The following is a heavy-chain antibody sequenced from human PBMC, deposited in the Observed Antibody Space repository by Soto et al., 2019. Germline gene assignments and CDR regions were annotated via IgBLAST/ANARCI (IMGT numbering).Heavy chain of an antibody. J-gene: IGHJ5*02. V-gene: IGHV4-39*01. D-gene: IGHD2-15*01. Sequence: QLQLQESGPGLVKPSETLSLTCTVSGGSISSSSYYWGWIRQPPGKGLEWIGSIYYSGSTYYNPSLKSRVTISVDTSKIQFSLKLSSVTAADTAVYYCASRVNVVVAATRGRYNWFDPWGQGTLVTVSS. CDR2: IYYSGST. CDR1: GGSISSSSYY. CDR3: ASRVNVVVAATRGRYNWFDP.